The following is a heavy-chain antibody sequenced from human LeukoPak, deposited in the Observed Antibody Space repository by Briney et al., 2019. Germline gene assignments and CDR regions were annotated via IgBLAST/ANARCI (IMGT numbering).Heavy chain of an antibody. CDR2: IYYSGST. V-gene: IGHV4-31*03. Sequence: SETLSLTCTVSGGSISSGGYYWSWIRQHPGTGLEWLGYIYYSGSTYYNPSLKSRVTISVDTSKNQFSLKLSSVTAADTAVYYCARGELLWFGELLSNWFDPWGQGTLVTVSS. J-gene: IGHJ5*02. CDR1: GGSISSGGYY. D-gene: IGHD3-10*01. CDR3: ARGELLWFGELLSNWFDP.